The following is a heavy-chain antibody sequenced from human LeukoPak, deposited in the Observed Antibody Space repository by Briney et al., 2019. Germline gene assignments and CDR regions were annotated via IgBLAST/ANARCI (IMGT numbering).Heavy chain of an antibody. CDR3: AKNTIFGVAPFYYYYYGMDV. CDR1: GFTFSDYY. CDR2: ISSSGSTI. D-gene: IGHD3-3*01. J-gene: IGHJ6*02. Sequence: SGGSLRLSCAASGFTFSDYYMSWIRQAPGKGLEWVSYISSSGSTIYYADSVKGRFTISRDNAKNSLYLQMNSLRAEDTAVYYCAKNTIFGVAPFYYYYYGMDVWGQGTTVTVSS. V-gene: IGHV3-11*01.